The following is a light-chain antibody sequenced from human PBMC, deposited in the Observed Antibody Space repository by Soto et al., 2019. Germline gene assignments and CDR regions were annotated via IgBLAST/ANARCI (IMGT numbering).Light chain of an antibody. J-gene: IGLJ1*01. CDR2: DNN. V-gene: IGLV1-51*01. CDR3: GTWDSSLSAHYV. CDR1: SSNIGNNY. Sequence: QSVLTQPPSVSAAPGRKVTISCSGSSSNIGNNYVSWYQQLPGTAPKLLIYDNNKRPSGIPDRFSGSKSGTSATLGITGLQTGDEADYYCGTWDSSLSAHYVFGTGTKLTVL.